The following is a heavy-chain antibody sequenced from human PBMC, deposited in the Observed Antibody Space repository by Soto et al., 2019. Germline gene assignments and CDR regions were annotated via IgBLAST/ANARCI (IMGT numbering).Heavy chain of an antibody. J-gene: IGHJ4*02. CDR1: GFTFSSYG. Sequence: QSGGSLRLSCAASGFTFSSYGMHWVRQAPGKGLEWVAVISYDGSNKYYADSVKGRFTISRDNSKNTLYLQMNSLRAEDTAVYYCAKDPTFRPYYYDSSGYYPDYWGQGTLVTVSS. CDR2: ISYDGSNK. V-gene: IGHV3-30*18. D-gene: IGHD3-22*01. CDR3: AKDPTFRPYYYDSSGYYPDY.